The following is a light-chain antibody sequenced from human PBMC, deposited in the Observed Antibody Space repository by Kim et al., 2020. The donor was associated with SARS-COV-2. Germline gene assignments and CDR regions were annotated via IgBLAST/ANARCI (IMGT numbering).Light chain of an antibody. V-gene: IGKV1-5*01. CDR1: QSISSW. J-gene: IGKJ1*01. CDR2: DAS. CDR3: QQYNSYPCT. Sequence: ASVGDRVTITCRASQSISSWLAWYQQKPGKAPKLLIYDASNLESGVPSRFSGSGSGTEFTLTISSLQPDDFATYYCQQYNSYPCTFGEGTKVDIK.